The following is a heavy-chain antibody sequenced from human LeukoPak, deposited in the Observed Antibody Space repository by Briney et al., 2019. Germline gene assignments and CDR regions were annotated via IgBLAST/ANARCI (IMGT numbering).Heavy chain of an antibody. CDR3: AKDPHPVYSSSSYFDY. J-gene: IGHJ4*02. CDR2: TSSSGSTI. D-gene: IGHD6-6*01. Sequence: GGSLRLSCAASGFTFSDYYMSWIRQAPGKGLEWVSYTSSSGSTIYYADSVKGRFTISRDNSKHTLYLQMNRLRAEDTAVYYCAKDPHPVYSSSSYFDYWGQGTLVTVSS. V-gene: IGHV3-11*01. CDR1: GFTFSDYY.